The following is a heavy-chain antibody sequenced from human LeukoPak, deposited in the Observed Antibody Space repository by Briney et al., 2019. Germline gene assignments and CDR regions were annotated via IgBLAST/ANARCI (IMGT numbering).Heavy chain of an antibody. CDR2: IYSSVST. V-gene: IGHV4-39*01. Sequence: SETLSLTCTVSGGSISSNAYYWAWIRQPPGKGLEWIGSIYSSVSTYYNPSLKSRVTISVDASKNQFSLRLSSVTAADTALYYCAYSGSYGHLGYWGQGIPVTVSS. CDR1: GGSISSNAYY. D-gene: IGHD1-26*01. J-gene: IGHJ4*02. CDR3: AYSGSYGHLGY.